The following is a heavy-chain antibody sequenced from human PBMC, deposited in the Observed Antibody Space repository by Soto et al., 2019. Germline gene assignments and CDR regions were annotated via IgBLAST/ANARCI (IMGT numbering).Heavy chain of an antibody. CDR3: AREGYYDSSGYLNWFDP. CDR2: IWYDGSNK. CDR1: GFTFGSYG. D-gene: IGHD3-22*01. J-gene: IGHJ5*02. Sequence: GGSLRLSCAASGFTFGSYGMHWVRQAPGKGLEWVAVIWYDGSNKYYADSVKGRFTISRDNSKNTLYLQMNSLRAEDTAVYYCAREGYYDSSGYLNWFDPWGQGTLVTVSS. V-gene: IGHV3-33*01.